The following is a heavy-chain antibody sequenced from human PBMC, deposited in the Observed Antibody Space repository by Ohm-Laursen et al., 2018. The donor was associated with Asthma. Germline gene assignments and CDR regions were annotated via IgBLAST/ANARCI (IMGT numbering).Heavy chain of an antibody. V-gene: IGHV3-30*04. CDR1: GFTFSIYA. J-gene: IGHJ3*02. CDR2: ISSDETYK. CDR3: ARRDFSGGDTNAAFDI. Sequence: SLRLSCSASGFTFSIYALRWVRQAPGKGLEWVAIISSDETYKNYANSVKGRFTISKDNSKNTLFLQMNSLRPDDTAVYYCARRDFSGGDTNAAFDIWGQGTMVAVSS. D-gene: IGHD2-21*02.